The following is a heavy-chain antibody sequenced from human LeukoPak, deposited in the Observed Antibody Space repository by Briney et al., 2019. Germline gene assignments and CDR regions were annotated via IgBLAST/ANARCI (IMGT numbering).Heavy chain of an antibody. V-gene: IGHV3-30-3*01. Sequence: PGGSLRLSCAASGFTFSSYAMHWVRQAPGKGLEWVAVISYDGSNKYYADSVKGRFTISRDNSKNTLYLQMNSLRAEDTAVYYCARDHNWAFDYWGQGTLVTASS. D-gene: IGHD1-20*01. J-gene: IGHJ4*02. CDR3: ARDHNWAFDY. CDR1: GFTFSSYA. CDR2: ISYDGSNK.